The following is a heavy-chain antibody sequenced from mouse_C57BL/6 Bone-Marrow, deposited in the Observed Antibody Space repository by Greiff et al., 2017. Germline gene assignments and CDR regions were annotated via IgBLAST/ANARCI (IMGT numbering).Heavy chain of an antibody. CDR2: IDPSDSYT. D-gene: IGHD2-4*01. Sequence: QVQLQQPGAELVKPGASVKLSCKASGYTFTSYWMQWVKQRPGQGLEWIGEIDPSDSYTNYNQKFKGKATLTVDTSSSTAYMQRSSLTSEDSAVYYCAREMGIYYDYWFAYWGQGTLVTVSA. CDR1: GYTFTSYW. CDR3: AREMGIYYDYWFAY. V-gene: IGHV1-50*01. J-gene: IGHJ3*01.